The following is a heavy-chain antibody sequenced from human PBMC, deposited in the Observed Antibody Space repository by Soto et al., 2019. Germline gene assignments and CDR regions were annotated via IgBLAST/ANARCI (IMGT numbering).Heavy chain of an antibody. J-gene: IGHJ4*02. CDR2: MYYSGST. D-gene: IGHD6-13*01. V-gene: IGHV4-31*03. Sequence: QVQLRESGPGLVKPSQTLSLTCTVSGGSINSGGYYWNWIRQHPGKGLEWIGYMYYSGSTYSKPFLRSRVIISADTSENHFSLKRSSVTAAAAAVYFCARGYRQSGYSSSWVLDYWGQGTLVNVSS. CDR1: GGSINSGGYY. CDR3: ARGYRQSGYSSSWVLDY.